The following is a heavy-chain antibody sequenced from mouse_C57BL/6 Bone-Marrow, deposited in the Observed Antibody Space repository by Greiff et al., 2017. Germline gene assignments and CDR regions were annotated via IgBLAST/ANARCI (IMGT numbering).Heavy chain of an antibody. J-gene: IGHJ2*01. CDR3: SGCGLGDY. Sequence: EVQLQQSGPELVKPGASVKISCKASGYTFTDYYMNWVKQSPGKSLEWIGDINPNNGGTGYNEKFKGKATLTVDKSSSTAYMELRSLTSEDSAVYYCSGCGLGDYGGQGTTLTVSS. CDR1: GYTFTDYY. V-gene: IGHV1-26*01. CDR2: INPNNGGT. D-gene: IGHD3-1*01.